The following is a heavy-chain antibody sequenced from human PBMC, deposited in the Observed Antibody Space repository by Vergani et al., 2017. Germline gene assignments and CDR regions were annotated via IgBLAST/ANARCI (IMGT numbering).Heavy chain of an antibody. CDR1: GFTVSSNY. J-gene: IGHJ4*02. V-gene: IGHV3-53*01. D-gene: IGHD6-19*01. Sequence: EVQLVESGGGLIQPGGSLRLSCAASGFTVSSNYMSWVRQAPGKGLEWVSVIYSGGSTYYADSVKGRFTISRDNSKNTLYLQMNSLRAEDTAVYCCASYSWLVSRFDYWGQGTLVTVSS. CDR2: IYSGGST. CDR3: ASYSWLVSRFDY.